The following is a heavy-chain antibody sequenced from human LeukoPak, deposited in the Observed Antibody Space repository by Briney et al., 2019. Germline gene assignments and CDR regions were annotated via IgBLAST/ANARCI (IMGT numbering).Heavy chain of an antibody. Sequence: GESLRLSCAASGFTFSKAWMTWVRQAPGKGLQWVSRTRSKSDRGTADDAAPVKGRFTISRDDLKNTLYLQMDSLKTEGTAVYYCTTGTGTTDYWGQGTLVTVSS. J-gene: IGHJ4*02. CDR2: TRSKSDRGTA. V-gene: IGHV3-15*01. CDR3: TTGTGTTDY. CDR1: GFTFSKAW. D-gene: IGHD1-1*01.